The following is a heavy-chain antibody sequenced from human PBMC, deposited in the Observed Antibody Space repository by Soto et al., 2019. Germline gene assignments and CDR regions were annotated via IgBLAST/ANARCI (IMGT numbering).Heavy chain of an antibody. J-gene: IGHJ3*01. V-gene: IGHV3-30*18. CDR2: ISYDGSNK. D-gene: IGHD1-26*01. CDR1: GFTFSSYG. Sequence: GGSLRLSCAASGFTFSSYGMHWVRQAPGKGLEWVAVISYDGSNKYYADSVKGRFTISRDNSKNTLYLQMNSLRAEDTAVYYCAKGGRSPDWGQGTMVTVSS. CDR3: AKGGRSPD.